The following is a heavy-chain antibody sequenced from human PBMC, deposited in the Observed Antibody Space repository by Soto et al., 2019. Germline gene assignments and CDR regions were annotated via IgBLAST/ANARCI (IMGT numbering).Heavy chain of an antibody. J-gene: IGHJ6*02. Sequence: EVQLLESGGGLVQPGGSLRLSCAASGFTFSSYAMSWVRQAPGKGLEWVSAISGSGGSTYYADSVKGRFTISRDNSKNTLDLQMDSLRAEDTAVYYCATEVSGYDWWYSYYGMDVWGQGTTVTVSS. CDR1: GFTFSSYA. CDR3: ATEVSGYDWWYSYYGMDV. D-gene: IGHD5-12*01. V-gene: IGHV3-23*01. CDR2: ISGSGGST.